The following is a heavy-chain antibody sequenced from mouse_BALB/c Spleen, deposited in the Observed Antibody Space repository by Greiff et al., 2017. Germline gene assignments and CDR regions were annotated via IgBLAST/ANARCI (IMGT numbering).Heavy chain of an antibody. CDR1: GYSFTGYF. CDR2: INPYNGDT. J-gene: IGHJ4*01. V-gene: IGHV1-37*01. D-gene: IGHD3-1*01. CDR3: GKGLEDYAMDY. Sequence: EVKLVESGPELVKPGASVKISCEASGYSFTGYFMNWVKQSHGKSLEWIGRINPYNGDTFYNQKFKGKATLTVDKSSSTAHMELLSLTSEDSAVYYCGKGLEDYAMDYWGQGTSVTVSS.